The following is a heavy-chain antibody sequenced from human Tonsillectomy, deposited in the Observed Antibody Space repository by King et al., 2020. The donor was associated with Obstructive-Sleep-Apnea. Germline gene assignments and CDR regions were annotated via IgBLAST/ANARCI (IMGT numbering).Heavy chain of an antibody. Sequence: VQLVESGAEVKKPGASVKVSCKASGYPFTSYDINWVRQATGQGLEWMGWMNPNSGDTGYSQKFQGRVTMTKNTSISTAYMELNSLRSEDTAVYYCARGSYDILMRSDTFDIWGHGTMVTVSS. CDR1: GYPFTSYD. CDR2: MNPNSGDT. D-gene: IGHD3-9*01. V-gene: IGHV1-8*01. CDR3: ARGSYDILMRSDTFDI. J-gene: IGHJ3*02.